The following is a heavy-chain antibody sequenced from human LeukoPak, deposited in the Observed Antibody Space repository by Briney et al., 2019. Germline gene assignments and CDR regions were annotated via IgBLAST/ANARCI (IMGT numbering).Heavy chain of an antibody. CDR1: GFTFSGSA. Sequence: GGSLRLSCAASGFTFSGSAMHWVRQASGKGLEWVGRIRSKANSYATAYAASGKGRFTISRDDSKNTAYLQMNSLKTEDTAVYYCTRHPDCSSTSCYRYYCYYYGMDVWGKGTTVTVSS. D-gene: IGHD2-2*02. CDR2: IRSKANSYAT. V-gene: IGHV3-73*01. J-gene: IGHJ6*04. CDR3: TRHPDCSSTSCYRYYCYYYGMDV.